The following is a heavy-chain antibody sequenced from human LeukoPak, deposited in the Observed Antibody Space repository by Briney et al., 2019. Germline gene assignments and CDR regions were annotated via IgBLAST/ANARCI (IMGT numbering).Heavy chain of an antibody. D-gene: IGHD6-13*01. Sequence: SETLSLTCTVSGGSISSYYWSWIRLPPGKGLEWIGYLSKSGNTNYSPSLKSRVTIFGDTSKNQFFLKLSSVTAADTAVYYCARDVMDSSSWCYFDYWGQGTLVTVSS. V-gene: IGHV4-59*01. CDR3: ARDVMDSSSWCYFDY. CDR2: LSKSGNT. J-gene: IGHJ4*02. CDR1: GGSISSYY.